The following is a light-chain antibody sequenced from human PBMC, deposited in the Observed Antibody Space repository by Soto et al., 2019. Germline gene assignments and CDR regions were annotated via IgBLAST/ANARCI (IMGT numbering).Light chain of an antibody. CDR3: SSYTSSRTLV. CDR2: DVS. J-gene: IGLJ1*01. V-gene: IGLV2-14*01. Sequence: QSALTQPASVSGSPGQSIAISCTGTSSDVGDYNYVSWYQQHPGKAPKLMMYDVSNRPSGVSNRFSGSKSANTASLTISGLQAEDEADYYCSSYTSSRTLVFGTGTKLTVL. CDR1: SSDVGDYNY.